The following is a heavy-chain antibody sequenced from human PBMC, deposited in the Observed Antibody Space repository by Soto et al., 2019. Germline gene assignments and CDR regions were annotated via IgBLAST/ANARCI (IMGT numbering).Heavy chain of an antibody. Sequence: GGSLRLSCAASGFTFSSYEMNWVRQAPGKGLEWVSYISSSGSTIYYADSVKGRFTISRDNAKNSLYLQMNSLRAEDTAVYYCARGPIFGVVKYFDYWCQGTLVTVSS. D-gene: IGHD3-3*01. CDR2: ISSSGSTI. CDR1: GFTFSSYE. CDR3: ARGPIFGVVKYFDY. J-gene: IGHJ4*02. V-gene: IGHV3-48*03.